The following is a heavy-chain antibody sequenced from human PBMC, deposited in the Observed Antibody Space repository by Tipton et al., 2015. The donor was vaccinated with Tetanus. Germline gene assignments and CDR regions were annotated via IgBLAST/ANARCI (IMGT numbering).Heavy chain of an antibody. CDR3: VRGRGLGAYSFGFEY. J-gene: IGHJ4*02. CDR2: VNQSGST. CDR1: DGSFNAYY. Sequence: TLSLTCGVSDGSFNAYYWSWIRQTPGKGLEWIGEVNQSGSTKYSPSFNSRAAISVDTSKSQFSLKLTSVTAADTAVYYCVRGRGLGAYSFGFEYWGQGALVTVSS. D-gene: IGHD5-18*01. V-gene: IGHV4-34*01.